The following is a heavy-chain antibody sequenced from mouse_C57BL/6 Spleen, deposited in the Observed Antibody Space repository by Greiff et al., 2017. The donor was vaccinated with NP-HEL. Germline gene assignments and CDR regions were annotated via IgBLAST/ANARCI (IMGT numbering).Heavy chain of an antibody. CDR3: ARGGDYDEGYYAMDY. CDR2: IDPEDGET. D-gene: IGHD2-4*01. J-gene: IGHJ4*01. V-gene: IGHV14-2*01. CDR1: GFNITDYY. Sequence: VHVKQSGAELVKPGASVKLSCTASGFNITDYYMHWVKQRTEQGLEWIGRIDPEDGETKYAPKFQGKATITADTSSNTAYLQLSSLTSEDTAVYYCARGGDYDEGYYAMDYWGQGTSVTVSS.